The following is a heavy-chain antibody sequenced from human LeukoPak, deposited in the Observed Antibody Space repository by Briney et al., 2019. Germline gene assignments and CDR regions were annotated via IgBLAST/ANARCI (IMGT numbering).Heavy chain of an antibody. J-gene: IGHJ4*02. V-gene: IGHV3-7*04. CDR2: IKGDGSAK. CDR3: AKDDDGYY. D-gene: IGHD3-3*01. Sequence: GGSLRLSCAASGFTFSKSWMSWVRQTPEKGLEWVANIKGDGSAKYYVDSVKGRFTISRDNAKNSLYLQMNGLRAEDTAVYYCAKDDDGYYWGQGILVTVSS. CDR1: GFTFSKSW.